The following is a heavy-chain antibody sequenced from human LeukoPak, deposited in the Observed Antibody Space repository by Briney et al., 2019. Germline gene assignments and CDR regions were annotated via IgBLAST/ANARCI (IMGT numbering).Heavy chain of an antibody. Sequence: ASVKVSCTVYGYTFTAYYIHWVRQAPGQGLEWMGRINPSSGDTRYAQKFQGRVTMTRDTSISTAYMELSRLRSDDTAVYYCARERPGNDYVWGSYPPGYFDYWGQGTLVTVSS. CDR3: ARERPGNDYVWGSYPPGYFDY. V-gene: IGHV1-2*06. CDR2: INPSSGDT. J-gene: IGHJ4*02. CDR1: GYTFTAYY. D-gene: IGHD3-16*02.